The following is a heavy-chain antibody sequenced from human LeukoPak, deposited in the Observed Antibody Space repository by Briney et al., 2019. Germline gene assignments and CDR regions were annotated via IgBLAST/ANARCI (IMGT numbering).Heavy chain of an antibody. CDR2: ISGSGGST. J-gene: IGHJ4*02. D-gene: IGHD3-22*01. CDR3: AKDQGSITMIVVVIPYFDY. CDR1: GFTFSSYA. V-gene: IGHV3-23*01. Sequence: GGSLRLSCAASGFTFSSYAMSWVRHAPGTGLEWVSAISGSGGSTYYADSVNGRFTISRDNSKNTLYLQMNSLRAEDTAVYYCAKDQGSITMIVVVIPYFDYWGQGTLVTVSS.